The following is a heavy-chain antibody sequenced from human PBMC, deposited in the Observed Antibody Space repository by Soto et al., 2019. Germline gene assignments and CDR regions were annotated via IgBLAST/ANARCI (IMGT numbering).Heavy chain of an antibody. CDR3: AKVSRPSRISTPDFDY. CDR2: ISYDGNTQ. Sequence: QVQLVESGGGVVQPGTSLRLSCAASGFTLSSYSIHWVCQAPGKGLDWVAVISYDGNTQFYGDSVKGRFIVSRDNSRNTLYLQMNNLRAEDTAVYYCAKVSRPSRISTPDFDYWGQGTLVTVSS. J-gene: IGHJ4*02. CDR1: GFTLSSYS. V-gene: IGHV3-30-3*01.